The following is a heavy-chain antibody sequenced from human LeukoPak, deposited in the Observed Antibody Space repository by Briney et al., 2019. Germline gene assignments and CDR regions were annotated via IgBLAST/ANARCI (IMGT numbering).Heavy chain of an antibody. D-gene: IGHD4-23*01. J-gene: IGHJ5*02. CDR2: LRSRIYGGTT. CDR1: GFAFGDYL. CDR3: TKSVSHGNHDA. Sequence: PGRSLRLSCKGSGFAFGDYLVTWVRQAPAKGLEWLGFLRSRIYGGTTEYAASVKGRFTISRDDSASIAYLQMSSLKAEDTAVYYCTKSVSHGNHDAWGQGTLVTVSS. V-gene: IGHV3-49*04.